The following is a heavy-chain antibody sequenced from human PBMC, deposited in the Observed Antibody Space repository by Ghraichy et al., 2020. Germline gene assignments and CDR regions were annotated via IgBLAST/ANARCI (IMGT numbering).Heavy chain of an antibody. CDR2: INPNSGGT. D-gene: IGHD2-15*01. CDR3: ARELQCSGGSCYLFGDY. CDR1: GYTFTGYY. Sequence: ASVKVSCKASGYTFTGYYMHWVRQAPGQGLEWMGWINPNSGGTNYAQKFQGRVTMTRDTSISTAYMELSRLRSDDTAVYYCARELQCSGGSCYLFGDYWGQGTLVTVSS. V-gene: IGHV1-2*02. J-gene: IGHJ4*02.